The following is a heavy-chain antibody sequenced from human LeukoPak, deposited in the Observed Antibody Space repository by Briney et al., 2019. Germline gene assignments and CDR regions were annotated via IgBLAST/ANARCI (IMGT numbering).Heavy chain of an antibody. D-gene: IGHD1-26*01. Sequence: PGKSLRLSCAAPGFSFGTYAMHWVRQAPGKGLEWVALILYDGSLENTADSVRGRFIISRDNSKNTLFLQMNSLRIEDTAVYYCARGAILGGYNLIDDWGQGTLVTVSS. CDR2: ILYDGSLE. CDR1: GFSFGTYA. CDR3: ARGAILGGYNLIDD. J-gene: IGHJ4*02. V-gene: IGHV3-30*04.